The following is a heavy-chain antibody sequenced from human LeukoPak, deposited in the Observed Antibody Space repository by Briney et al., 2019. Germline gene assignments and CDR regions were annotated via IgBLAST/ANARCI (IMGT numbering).Heavy chain of an antibody. V-gene: IGHV3-21*01. J-gene: IGHJ3*02. D-gene: IGHD2-8*01. CDR1: GFTFSSYS. CDR2: ISSSSSYI. CDR3: ARDGVQDDAFDI. Sequence: PGGSLRRSCAASGFTFSSYSMNWVRQAPGKGLEWVSSISSSSSYIYYADSVKGRFTISRDNAKNSLYLQMNSLRAEDTAVYYCARDGVQDDAFDIWGQGTMVTVSS.